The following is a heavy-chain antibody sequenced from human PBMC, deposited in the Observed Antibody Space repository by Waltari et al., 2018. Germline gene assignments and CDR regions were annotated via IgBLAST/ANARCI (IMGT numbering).Heavy chain of an antibody. D-gene: IGHD1-26*01. CDR1: GGTFSSSA. J-gene: IGHJ6*02. CDR3: ARNKWATAGFYYGMDV. CDR2: ITVIFKKC. V-gene: IGHV1-69*01. Sequence: QVQLVQSGAEVKKPGSSVKVSCKASGGTFSSSAINWGRQAPGQGLEWMGAITVIFKKCNSEQKYQGRLTVTADESTSTAYMELSSLTSEDTALYYCARNKWATAGFYYGMDVWGQGTTVTVSS.